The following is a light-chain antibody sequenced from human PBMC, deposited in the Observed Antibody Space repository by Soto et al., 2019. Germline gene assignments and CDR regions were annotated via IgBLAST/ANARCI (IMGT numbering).Light chain of an antibody. CDR3: CSYAGSYTLV. CDR2: DVI. Sequence: QSALTQPRSVSGSPGQSVTISCTGTSSDVGGYNYVSWYQQHPGKAPKLTIYDVIKRPSGVPDRFSGSKSGNTASLTISGLQAEDEADYYCCSYAGSYTLVFGGGTKVTVL. V-gene: IGLV2-11*01. CDR1: SSDVGGYNY. J-gene: IGLJ2*01.